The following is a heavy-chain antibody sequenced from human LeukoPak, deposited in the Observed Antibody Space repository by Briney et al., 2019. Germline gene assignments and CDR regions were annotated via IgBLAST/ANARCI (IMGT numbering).Heavy chain of an antibody. CDR1: GYTFTSYY. CDR2: INPSGGST. Sequence: ASVKVSCKASGYTFTSYYMHWVRQAPGQGLEWMGIINPSGGSTSYAQKFQGRVTMTRDTSTSTVYMELSSLRSEDTAVYYCARAGIVVVPAATSTALDYWGQGTLVTVSS. D-gene: IGHD2-2*01. J-gene: IGHJ4*02. V-gene: IGHV1-46*01. CDR3: ARAGIVVVPAATSTALDY.